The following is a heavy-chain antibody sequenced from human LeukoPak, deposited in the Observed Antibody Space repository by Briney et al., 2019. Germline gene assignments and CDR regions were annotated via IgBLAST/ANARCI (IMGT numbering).Heavy chain of an antibody. D-gene: IGHD3-10*01. CDR2: IHYSGST. Sequence: SETLSLTCTVSGGSISSYYWSWIRQPPGKGLESIGYIHYSGSTNYNPSLKSRVTISVDTSKNQFSLKLSSVTAADTAVYYCARVNRGWFGELLDYMDVWGKGTTVTISS. J-gene: IGHJ6*03. V-gene: IGHV4-59*01. CDR1: GGSISSYY. CDR3: ARVNRGWFGELLDYMDV.